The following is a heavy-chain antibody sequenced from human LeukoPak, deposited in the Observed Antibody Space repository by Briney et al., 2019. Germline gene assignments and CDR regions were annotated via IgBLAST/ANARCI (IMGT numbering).Heavy chain of an antibody. CDR2: IKQDGSEK. J-gene: IGHJ6*03. D-gene: IGHD2-15*01. CDR1: GFTFSSYW. CDR3: AGAYCSGGSCYSGDLPMDV. V-gene: IGHV3-7*01. Sequence: PGGSLRLSCAASGFTFSSYWMSWVRQAPGKGLEWVANIKQDGSEKYYVDSVKGRFTISRDNAKNSLYLKMNSLRAEETAVYYCAGAYCSGGSCYSGDLPMDVWGKGTTVTVSS.